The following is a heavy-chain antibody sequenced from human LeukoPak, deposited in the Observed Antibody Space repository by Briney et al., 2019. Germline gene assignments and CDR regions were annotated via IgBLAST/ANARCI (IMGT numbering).Heavy chain of an antibody. CDR3: ATERDSSWTFDS. Sequence: GGSLRLSCAASGFTFSSYAMSWVRQAPGKGLEWVSAISGSGGSTYYADSVKGRFTISRDNSKNTLYLQLNSLRAEDTAVYYCATERDSSWTFDSWGQGTLVTVSS. V-gene: IGHV3-23*01. CDR1: GFTFSSYA. CDR2: ISGSGGST. J-gene: IGHJ4*02. D-gene: IGHD6-13*01.